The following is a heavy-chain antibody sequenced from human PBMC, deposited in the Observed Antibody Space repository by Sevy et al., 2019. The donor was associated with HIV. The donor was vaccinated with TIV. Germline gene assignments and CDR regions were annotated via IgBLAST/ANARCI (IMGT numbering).Heavy chain of an antibody. CDR3: VRAIAADGSF. V-gene: IGHV3-7*04. D-gene: IGHD6-13*01. CDR1: GFSLNSYG. Sequence: GGSLTLSCAVSGFSLNSYGMSWVRLAPGKGLERVANIKQDGSGKYYVYTAKSRFNISTDNARNVLYLQMNSLSAEDTAISYCVRAIAADGSFWGQGTLVTVSS. CDR2: IKQDGSGK. J-gene: IGHJ4*02.